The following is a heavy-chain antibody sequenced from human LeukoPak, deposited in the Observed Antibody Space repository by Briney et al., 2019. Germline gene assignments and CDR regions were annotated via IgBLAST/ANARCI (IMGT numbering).Heavy chain of an antibody. J-gene: IGHJ4*02. CDR1: GFTFSSYG. CDR3: ARFYANEWELPH. Sequence: PGGSLRLSCAASGFTFSSYGMSWVRQAPGKGLEWVALISYDGSNKYYADSVKGRFTISRDNSKNTLYLQMNSLRAEDTAVYYCARFYANEWELPHWGQGTLVTVSS. V-gene: IGHV3-30*03. D-gene: IGHD1-26*01. CDR2: ISYDGSNK.